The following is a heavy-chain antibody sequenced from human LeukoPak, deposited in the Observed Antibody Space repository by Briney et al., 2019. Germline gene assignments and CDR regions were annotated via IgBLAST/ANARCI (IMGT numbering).Heavy chain of an antibody. V-gene: IGHV4-59*01. D-gene: IGHD6-19*01. CDR2: IYYSGST. J-gene: IGHJ4*02. CDR3: ARGPPVAGFFDY. Sequence: SETLSLTCTVSGGSISSYYWSWIRQPPGKGLEWIGYIYYSGSTNYNPSLKSRVTIPVDTSKNQFSLKLSSVTAADTAVYYCARGPPVAGFFDYWGQGTLVTVSS. CDR1: GGSISSYY.